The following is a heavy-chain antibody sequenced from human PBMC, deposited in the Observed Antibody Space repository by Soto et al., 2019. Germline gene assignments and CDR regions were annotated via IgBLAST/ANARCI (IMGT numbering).Heavy chain of an antibody. J-gene: IGHJ6*03. CDR1: GGSFSGYY. CDR3: ARGVVDTAMVTGPSYYYYYIDV. V-gene: IGHV4-34*01. Sequence: SETLSLTCAVYGGSFSGYYWSWIRQPPGKGLEWIGEINHSGSTNYNPSLKSRVTISVDTSKNQFSLKLSSVTAADTAVYYCARGVVDTAMVTGPSYYYYYIDVWGKGTTVTVSS. CDR2: INHSGST. D-gene: IGHD5-18*01.